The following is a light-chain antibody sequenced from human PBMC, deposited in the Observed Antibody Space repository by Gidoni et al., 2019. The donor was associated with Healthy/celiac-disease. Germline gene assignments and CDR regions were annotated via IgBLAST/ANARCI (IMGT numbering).Light chain of an antibody. Sequence: SSVLTQPPSVSVAPGKTARITCGGNNIGSKSVHWYQQKPGQAPVLVVYDDSDRPPGIPERFTGSNSGNTATLTISRVEAGDEADYYCQVWDSSSEDVVFGGGTKLTVL. V-gene: IGLV3-21*03. CDR1: NIGSKS. CDR2: DDS. J-gene: IGLJ2*01. CDR3: QVWDSSSEDVV.